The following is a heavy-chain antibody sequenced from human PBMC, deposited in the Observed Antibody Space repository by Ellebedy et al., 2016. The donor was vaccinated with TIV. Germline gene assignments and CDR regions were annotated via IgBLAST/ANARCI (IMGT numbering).Heavy chain of an antibody. Sequence: ASVKVSXKASGYTFTSYDIHWVRQAPGQGLEWMGWVNPNSGYTGYAQMFQGRVTMTRNTSINTAYMELRSQRSDDTAVYYCGTPMVGDFSYYYMDVWGKGTTVTVSS. J-gene: IGHJ6*03. D-gene: IGHD5-18*01. V-gene: IGHV1-8*01. CDR1: GYTFTSYD. CDR2: VNPNSGYT. CDR3: GTPMVGDFSYYYMDV.